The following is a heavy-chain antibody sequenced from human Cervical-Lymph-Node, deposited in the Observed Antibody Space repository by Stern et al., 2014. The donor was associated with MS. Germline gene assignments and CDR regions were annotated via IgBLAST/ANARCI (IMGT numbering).Heavy chain of an antibody. CDR1: GYMFTNYW. J-gene: IGHJ5*01. V-gene: IGHV5-51*03. Sequence: EVQLVESGPQVRKAGESLKISCQASGYMFTNYWIGWVRQMPGKGLEWMGLVYPDDSDARYGPSFQGQVTISADKSTGTAYLHWSTLKASDSAIYYCAKGAPPDSWGQGTLVTVSS. CDR2: VYPDDSDA. CDR3: AKGAPPDS. D-gene: IGHD4/OR15-4a*01.